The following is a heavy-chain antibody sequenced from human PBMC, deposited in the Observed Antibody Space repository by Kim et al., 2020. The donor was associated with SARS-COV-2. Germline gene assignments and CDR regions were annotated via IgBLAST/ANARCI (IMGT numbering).Heavy chain of an antibody. V-gene: IGHV3-9*01. J-gene: IGHJ4*02. CDR3: AKDKFSIAVAGTNHFDY. D-gene: IGHD6-19*01. Sequence: GGSLRLSCAASGFTFDDYAMHWVRQAPGKGLEWVSGISWNSGSIGYADSVKGRFTISRDNAKNSLYLQMNSLRAEDTALYYCAKDKFSIAVAGTNHFDYWGQGTLVTVSS. CDR2: ISWNSGSI. CDR1: GFTFDDYA.